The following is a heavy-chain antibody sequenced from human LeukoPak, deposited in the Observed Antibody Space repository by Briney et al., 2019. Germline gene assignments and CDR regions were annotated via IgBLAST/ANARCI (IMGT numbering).Heavy chain of an antibody. CDR2: IYYSGST. J-gene: IGHJ2*01. V-gene: IGHV4-59*01. CDR1: GGSISSYY. Sequence: SETQSLTCTVSGGSISSYYWSWIRQPPGKGLEWIGYIYYSGSTNYNPSLKSRVTISVDTSKNQFSLKLSSVTAADTAVYYCARETPYGIWYFDLWGRGTLVTVSS. CDR3: ARETPYGIWYFDL. D-gene: IGHD1-14*01.